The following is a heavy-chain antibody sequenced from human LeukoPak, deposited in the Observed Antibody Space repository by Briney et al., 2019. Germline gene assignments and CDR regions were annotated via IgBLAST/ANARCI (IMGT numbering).Heavy chain of an antibody. V-gene: IGHV1-46*01. Sequence: PRASVKVSCKASGYTFTSYYMHWVRQAPGQGLEWMGIINPSGGSTSYAQKFQGRVTMTRDTSTSTVYMELSSLRSEDTAVYYCARDAYYYDSSPYFDYWGQGTLVTVSS. J-gene: IGHJ4*02. CDR1: GYTFTSYY. CDR2: INPSGGST. CDR3: ARDAYYYDSSPYFDY. D-gene: IGHD3-22*01.